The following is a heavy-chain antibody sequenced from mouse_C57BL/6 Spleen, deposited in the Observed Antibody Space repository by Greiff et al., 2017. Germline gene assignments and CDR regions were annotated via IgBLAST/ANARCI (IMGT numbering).Heavy chain of an antibody. CDR1: GYSFTSYY. V-gene: IGHV1-66*01. Sequence: QVQLQQSGPELVKPGASVKISCKASGYSFTSYYIHWVKQRPGQGLEWIGWIYPGSGTTKYNEKFKGKATLTADTYSSTAYMQLSSLTSEDSAVYYCARGGHYSNHGWFAYWGQGTLVTVSA. CDR2: IYPGSGTT. D-gene: IGHD2-5*01. CDR3: ARGGHYSNHGWFAY. J-gene: IGHJ3*01.